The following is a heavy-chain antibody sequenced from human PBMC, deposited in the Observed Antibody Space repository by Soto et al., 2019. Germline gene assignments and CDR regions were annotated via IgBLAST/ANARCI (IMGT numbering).Heavy chain of an antibody. V-gene: IGHV3-23*01. CDR3: AKNPGYYYDSTGYHFDY. Sequence: GGSLRLSCAASGFAFSGFAMNWVRQAPGKGLEWVSTINTDATTLYADSVKGRFTISRDNSKNTLYLQMNSLRADDTAVYYCAKNPGYYYDSTGYHFDYWGQGTLVTVSS. D-gene: IGHD3-22*01. J-gene: IGHJ4*02. CDR1: GFAFSGFA. CDR2: INTDATT.